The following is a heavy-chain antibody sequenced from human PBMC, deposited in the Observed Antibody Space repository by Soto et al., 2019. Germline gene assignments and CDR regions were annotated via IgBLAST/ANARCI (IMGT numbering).Heavy chain of an antibody. CDR1: GFTLSTYS. Sequence: EVQLVESGGNLVQPGGSLKLSCAASGFTLSTYSMNWVRQAPGKGLEWLSFISSSSSTIYYADSVRGRFTISRDNTKNSLYLQMNSLRDEDTAVYYCATGVTGTTTEYFQHWGQGTLVTVSS. CDR2: ISSSSSTI. V-gene: IGHV3-48*02. D-gene: IGHD1-7*01. J-gene: IGHJ1*01. CDR3: ATGVTGTTTEYFQH.